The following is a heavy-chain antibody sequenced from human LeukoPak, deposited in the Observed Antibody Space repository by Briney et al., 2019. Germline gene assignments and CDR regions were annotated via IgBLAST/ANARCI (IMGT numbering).Heavy chain of an antibody. Sequence: PSETLSLTFTDSGGSISSHYWTWIRQPPGKGLEWIGYMYNSGITNYNPSLRSRVTISVDTSKNQFSLRLRSVTAADTAVYYCARHGDSIRGWYFDYWGQGTLVTVSS. D-gene: IGHD6-19*01. CDR3: ARHGDSIRGWYFDY. J-gene: IGHJ4*02. CDR1: GGSISSHY. CDR2: MYNSGIT. V-gene: IGHV4-59*08.